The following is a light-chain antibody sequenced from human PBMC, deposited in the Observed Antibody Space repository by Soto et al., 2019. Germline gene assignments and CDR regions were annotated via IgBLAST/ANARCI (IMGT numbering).Light chain of an antibody. V-gene: IGLV2-18*01. J-gene: IGLJ2*01. Sequence: QSVLTQPPSVSGSPGQSVTISCTGTSSDVGSYNRLSWYQQPPGTAPKLIMYEVNTRPSGVPDRFSGSKSGSTASLTISGLQAEDEADYYCATWDSRLSAVVFGGGTKLTVL. CDR3: ATWDSRLSAVV. CDR2: EVN. CDR1: SSDVGSYNR.